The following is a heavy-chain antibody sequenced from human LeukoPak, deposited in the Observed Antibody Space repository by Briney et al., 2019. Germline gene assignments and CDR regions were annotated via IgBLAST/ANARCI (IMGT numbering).Heavy chain of an antibody. D-gene: IGHD3-22*01. CDR2: ISGSGGST. V-gene: IGHV3-23*01. J-gene: IGHJ4*02. CDR3: AKVSLYYYDSSGYGDY. CDR1: GFTFSSYA. Sequence: GGSLRLSCAASGFTFSSYAMSWVRQAPGKGLEWVSAISGSGGSTYYADSVKGRFTISRDNSKNTLYLQMNSLRAEDTAVYYCAKVSLYYYDSSGYGDYWGQGTLVTVSS.